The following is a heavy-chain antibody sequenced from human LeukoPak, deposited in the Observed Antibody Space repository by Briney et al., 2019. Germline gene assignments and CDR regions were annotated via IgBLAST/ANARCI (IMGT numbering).Heavy chain of an antibody. J-gene: IGHJ3*02. CDR2: IYYSEST. D-gene: IGHD3-3*01. V-gene: IGHV4-30-4*08. CDR1: GGSISSGDYY. Sequence: SQTLSLTCTVSGGSISSGDYYWSWIRQPPGKGLEWIGYIYYSESTYYNPSLKSRVTISVDTSKNQFSLKLSSVTGADTAVYYCAYYDFWSGDPAFDIWGQGTMVTVSS. CDR3: AYYDFWSGDPAFDI.